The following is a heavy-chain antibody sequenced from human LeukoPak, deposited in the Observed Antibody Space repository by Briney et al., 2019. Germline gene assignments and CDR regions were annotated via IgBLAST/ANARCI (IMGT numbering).Heavy chain of an antibody. J-gene: IGHJ1*01. D-gene: IGHD3-3*01. V-gene: IGHV4-34*01. Sequence: SETLSLTRAVYGGSFSGYYWSWIRQPPGKGLEWIGEINHSGSTNYNPSLKSRVTISVDTSKNQFSLKLSSVTAADTAVYYCARTRSGYHKYFQHWGQGTLVTVSS. CDR3: ARTRSGYHKYFQH. CDR2: INHSGST. CDR1: GGSFSGYY.